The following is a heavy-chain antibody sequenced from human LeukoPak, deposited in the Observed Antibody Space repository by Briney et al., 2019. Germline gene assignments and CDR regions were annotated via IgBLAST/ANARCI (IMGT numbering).Heavy chain of an antibody. D-gene: IGHD1-26*01. CDR2: ISWDGSST. CDR1: GFTFSSYS. V-gene: IGHV3-43D*03. CDR3: AKSARGGSYYYYYMDV. Sequence: GGSLRLSCAASGFTFSSYSMNWVRQAPGRGLEWVSLISWDGSSTYYADSVKGRFTISRDNSKNSLYLQMNSLRAEDTALYYCAKSARGGSYYYYYMDVWGKGTTVTVSS. J-gene: IGHJ6*03.